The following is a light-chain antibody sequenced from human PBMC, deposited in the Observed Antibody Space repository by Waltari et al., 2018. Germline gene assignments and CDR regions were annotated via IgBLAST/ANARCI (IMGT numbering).Light chain of an antibody. CDR3: HQHFTTPLT. Sequence: DLVMTQSPDSLTVSLGERATINCKSSQSVFFRSDKKNYLAWFQQKPGQPPKLLISWASSRESGVPERFSASGSGTDFTLTITNLQPEDVATYFCHQHFTTPLTFGQGTKV. J-gene: IGKJ1*01. CDR1: QSVFFRSDKKNY. CDR2: WAS. V-gene: IGKV4-1*01.